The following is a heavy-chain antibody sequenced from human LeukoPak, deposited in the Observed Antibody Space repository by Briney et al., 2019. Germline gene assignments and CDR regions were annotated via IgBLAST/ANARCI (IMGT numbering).Heavy chain of an antibody. V-gene: IGHV3-7*03. CDR2: IKQDGSET. CDR1: RFIFGSYW. Sequence: RGSLRLSCAASRFIFGSYWMSWVRQVPGKGLEWVANIKQDGSETYYVDSVEGRFTISRDNAKNSLFLQMNSLRADDTALYYCARGVTSAWYLRYYFEYWGQGILVTVSS. J-gene: IGHJ4*02. D-gene: IGHD6-13*01. CDR3: ARGVTSAWYLRYYFEY.